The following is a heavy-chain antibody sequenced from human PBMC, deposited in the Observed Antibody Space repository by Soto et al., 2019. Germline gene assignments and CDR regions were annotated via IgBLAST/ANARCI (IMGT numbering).Heavy chain of an antibody. V-gene: IGHV3-23*01. D-gene: IGHD2-15*01. J-gene: IGHJ6*02. CDR3: AKERYCSGGSCYSYYYGMDV. CDR1: GFTFSRYA. CDR2: ISGSGGST. Sequence: GGSLRLSCAASGFTFSRYAMSWVRQAPGKGLEWVSDISGSGGSTYYADSVKGRFTISRDNSKNTLYLQMNSLRAEDTAVYYCAKERYCSGGSCYSYYYGMDVWGQGTTVTVSS.